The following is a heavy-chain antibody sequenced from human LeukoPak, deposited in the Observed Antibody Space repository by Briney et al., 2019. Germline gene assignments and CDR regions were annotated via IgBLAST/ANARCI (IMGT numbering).Heavy chain of an antibody. CDR2: IYHSGST. V-gene: IGHV4-4*02. CDR1: GGSISSSNW. J-gene: IGHJ5*02. Sequence: SETLSLTFAVSGGSISSSNWWNWVRQPPGKGLEWIGEIYHSGSTNYNPSLKSRVTISVDKSKNQFSLKLTSVTAADTAVYYCARKEWEPPGSFDPWGQGTLVTVSS. CDR3: ARKEWEPPGSFDP. D-gene: IGHD1-26*01.